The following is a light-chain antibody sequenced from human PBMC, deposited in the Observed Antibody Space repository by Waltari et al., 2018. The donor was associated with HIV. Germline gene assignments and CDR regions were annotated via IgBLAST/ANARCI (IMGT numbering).Light chain of an antibody. J-gene: IGKJ1*01. CDR1: QGITDY. CDR3: QKYNSGQWT. CDR2: AAS. Sequence: DIQMTQSPSSLSASVGDRVTITCRASQGITDYLAWYQQKPGKVPKLLIYAASTLQSGVPSRFSGRGSGTDFTLTITSLQPEDVATYYCQKYNSGQWTFGQGTKVEI. V-gene: IGKV1-27*01.